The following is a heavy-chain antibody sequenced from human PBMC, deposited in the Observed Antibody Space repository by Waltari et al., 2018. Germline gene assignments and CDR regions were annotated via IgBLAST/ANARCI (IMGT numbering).Heavy chain of an antibody. J-gene: IGHJ6*02. D-gene: IGHD2-2*01. Sequence: QVQVVESGGGLVQPGGALRLSCAASGFTFSDYYMSWIRQAPGKGLEWLSYISSSGSTIYPAESVKGRFTISRENAKNSLYLQVNSLRAEDTAVYYCARGPYCSSTSCYSIYYYGMDVWGQGTTVTVSS. CDR1: GFTFSDYY. CDR2: ISSSGSTI. CDR3: ARGPYCSSTSCYSIYYYGMDV. V-gene: IGHV3-11*01.